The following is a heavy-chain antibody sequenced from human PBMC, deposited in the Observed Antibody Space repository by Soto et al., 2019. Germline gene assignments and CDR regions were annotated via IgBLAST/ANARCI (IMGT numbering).Heavy chain of an antibody. CDR1: GDSVSSNSAA. J-gene: IGHJ6*02. CDR3: AGVPSFRGMDV. CDR2: TYYRSKWYN. D-gene: IGHD3-16*01. V-gene: IGHV6-1*01. Sequence: SQTLSLTCVISGDSVSSNSAAWIWIRHSPSRGLEWLGRTYYRSKWYNDHAVSVKSRITINPDTSKNQFSLHLDSVIPEDTALFCCAGVPSFRGMDVWGPGTPVTVSS.